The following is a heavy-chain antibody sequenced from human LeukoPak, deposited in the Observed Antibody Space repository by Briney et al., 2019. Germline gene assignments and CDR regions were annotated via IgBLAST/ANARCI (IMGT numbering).Heavy chain of an antibody. Sequence: PSETLSLTCTVSGGSISSYYWSWIRQPPGKGLEWIGYIYYSGSTNYNPSLKSRVTISVDTSKNQFSLKLSSVTAADTAVYYCARSQYRADTFDIWGQATMVTVSS. D-gene: IGHD2-2*01. CDR2: IYYSGST. CDR1: GGSISSYY. J-gene: IGHJ3*02. CDR3: ARSQYRADTFDI. V-gene: IGHV4-59*01.